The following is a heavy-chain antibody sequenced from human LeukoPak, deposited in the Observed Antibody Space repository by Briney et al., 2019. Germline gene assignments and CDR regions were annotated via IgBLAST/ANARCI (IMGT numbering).Heavy chain of an antibody. CDR2: ISPYNGNK. D-gene: IGHD3-10*01. J-gene: IGHJ4*02. V-gene: IGHV1-18*01. CDR1: YYIFSNYG. CDR3: ATMLRGSGTYYNFVS. Sequence: GASVKVSCKGNYYIFSNYGLSWVRQAPGQGLEWMGWISPYNGNKNHAQKFQGRVSMTTDTSTSTAYIELRSLRSDDTAMYYCATMLRGSGTYYNFVSWGQGTLVTVSS.